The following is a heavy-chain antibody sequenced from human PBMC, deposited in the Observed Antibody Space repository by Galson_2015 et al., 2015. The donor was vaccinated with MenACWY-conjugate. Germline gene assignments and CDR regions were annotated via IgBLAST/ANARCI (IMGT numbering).Heavy chain of an antibody. J-gene: IGHJ4*02. Sequence: SLRLSCAASGFIFSNYAMTWVRQAPGKGLEWVSTISYSGGRTYFADSVKGRFTISRDNSKNTLYLQMNSLRAEDTAVYYCAKDRPGTYNTFDFWGQGILVTVSS. CDR2: ISYSGGRT. CDR1: GFIFSNYA. D-gene: IGHD1-26*01. CDR3: AKDRPGTYNTFDF. V-gene: IGHV3-23*01.